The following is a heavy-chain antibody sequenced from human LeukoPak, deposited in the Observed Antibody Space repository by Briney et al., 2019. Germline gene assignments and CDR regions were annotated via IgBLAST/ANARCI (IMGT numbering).Heavy chain of an antibody. CDR3: ARYIPAAIDY. D-gene: IGHD2-2*02. CDR1: GGSISSYY. V-gene: IGHV4-59*12. Sequence: SETLSLTCTVSGGSISSYYWSWIRQPPGKGLEWIGYIYYSGSTNYNPSLKSRVTISVDTSKNQFSLKLSSVTAADTAVYYCARYIPAAIDYWGQGTLVTVSS. CDR2: IYYSGST. J-gene: IGHJ4*02.